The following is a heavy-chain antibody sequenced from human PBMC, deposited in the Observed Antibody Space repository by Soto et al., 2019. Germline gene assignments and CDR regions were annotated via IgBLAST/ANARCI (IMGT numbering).Heavy chain of an antibody. CDR2: ISPYNGKA. D-gene: IGHD3-16*01. CDR3: AGGSNDIDS. J-gene: IGHJ4*02. Sequence: QVQLVQSGAEVKKPGASVKVSCKASGYTFTSYGISWVRQAPGQGLEWMGWISPYNGKATYARKLQGRVSITTDTSRSTGYMELRRPRSADTAVYYCAGGSNDIDSWGQGTLVTVSS. CDR1: GYTFTSYG. V-gene: IGHV1-18*01.